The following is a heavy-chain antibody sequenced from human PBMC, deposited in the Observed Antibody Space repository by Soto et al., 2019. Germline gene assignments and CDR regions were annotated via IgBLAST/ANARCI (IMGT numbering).Heavy chain of an antibody. CDR1: GFTLSVYT. CDR3: ARDPIYYYGSGSFNGWFDP. D-gene: IGHD3-10*01. Sequence: PGGSLRLSCAASGFTLSVYTMHWVRQAPGKGLEWVSCIGRTSTDTYYADSLKGRFTISRDNAKNSVYLQMNSLRAEDTAVYYCARDPIYYYGSGSFNGWFDPWGQRTLVTVSS. V-gene: IGHV3-48*01. CDR2: IGRTSTDT. J-gene: IGHJ5*02.